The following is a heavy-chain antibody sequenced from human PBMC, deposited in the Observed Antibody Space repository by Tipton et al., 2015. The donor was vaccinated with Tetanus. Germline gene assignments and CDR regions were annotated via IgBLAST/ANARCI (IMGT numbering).Heavy chain of an antibody. V-gene: IGHV3-9*01. CDR3: AKETYSSSWYIYYGMDV. CDR2: ISWNSGSI. CDR1: GFTFDDYA. J-gene: IGHJ6*02. D-gene: IGHD6-13*01. Sequence: SLRLSCAASGFTFDDYAMHWVRQAPGKGLEWVSGISWNSGSIGYADSVKGRFTISRDNAKNSLYLQMNSLGAEDTALYYCAKETYSSSWYIYYGMDVWGQGTTVTVSS.